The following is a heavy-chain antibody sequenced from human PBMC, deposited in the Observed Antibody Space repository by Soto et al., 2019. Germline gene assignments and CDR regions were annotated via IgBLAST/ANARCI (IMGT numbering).Heavy chain of an antibody. CDR1: GFTFSNAW. D-gene: IGHD2-15*01. J-gene: IGHJ6*02. Sequence: GGSLRLSGAASGFTFSNAWISWVRQAPWKGLEWVGRIKSKTDGGTTDYAAPVKGRFTISRDDSRNTLYLQMNSLKTEDTAVYSFAQGTVVVVAAASYYGMDVCGQLTTLTVCS. V-gene: IGHV3-15*01. CDR2: IKSKTDGGTT. CDR3: AQGTVVVVAAASYYGMDV.